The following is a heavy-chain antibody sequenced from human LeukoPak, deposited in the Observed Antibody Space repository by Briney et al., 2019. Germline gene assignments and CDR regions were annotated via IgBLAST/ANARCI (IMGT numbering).Heavy chain of an antibody. CDR3: ARQHGSGSYYSRAIDY. Sequence: NHGESLKISCEASGYSFTTYWIGWVRQLPGKGLEWMGIIYPGDSDTRYSPSFQGQVTISADKSINTAYLQWSSLKASDTAMYYCARQHGSGSYYSRAIDYWGQGTLVTVSS. D-gene: IGHD3-10*01. V-gene: IGHV5-51*01. CDR2: IYPGDSDT. J-gene: IGHJ4*02. CDR1: GYSFTTYW.